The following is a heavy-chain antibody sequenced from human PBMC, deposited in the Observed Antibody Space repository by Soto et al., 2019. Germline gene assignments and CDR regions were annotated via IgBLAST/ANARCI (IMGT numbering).Heavy chain of an antibody. D-gene: IGHD6-19*01. CDR1: GGSIGSSSYY. CDR3: ARHGYSSGRTYFDY. Sequence: PSETLSLTCTVSGGSIGSSSYYWGWIRQPPGKGLEWIGSIYDRGSTYNNTSLKSRLTTSVDTSKNQFSLKLTSVTAADTAVYYCARHGYSSGRTYFDYWGQGILVSVSS. J-gene: IGHJ4*02. CDR2: IYDRGST. V-gene: IGHV4-39*01.